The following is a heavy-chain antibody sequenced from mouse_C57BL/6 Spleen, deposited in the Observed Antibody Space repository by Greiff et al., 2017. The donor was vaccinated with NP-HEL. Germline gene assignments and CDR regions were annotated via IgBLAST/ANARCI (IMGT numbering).Heavy chain of an antibody. D-gene: IGHD2-4*01. V-gene: IGHV1-5*01. CDR1: GYTFTSYW. Sequence: EVKLQESGSVLARPGASVKMSCKTSGYTFTSYWMHWVKQRPGQGLERIGALYPGNSDTSYNQKFTGKAKLTAVTSASPAYMELSSLTNEDSAVHCCARDYDYDVEYWGQGTTLTDAS. CDR2: LYPGNSDT. CDR3: ARDYDYDVEY. J-gene: IGHJ2*01.